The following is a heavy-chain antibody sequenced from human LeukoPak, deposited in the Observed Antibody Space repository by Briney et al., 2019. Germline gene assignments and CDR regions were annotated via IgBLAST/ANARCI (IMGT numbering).Heavy chain of an antibody. CDR1: GFTFSNYA. CDR3: ARDRRLLWFGELPSDAFDI. D-gene: IGHD3-10*01. Sequence: GESLRLSCAASGFTFSNYAMSWIREASGKGLEWVSAISGSGGSTYYADSVKGRFTISRDNAKNSLYLQMNSLRAEDTAVYYCARDRRLLWFGELPSDAFDIWGQGTMVTVSS. V-gene: IGHV3-23*01. CDR2: ISGSGGST. J-gene: IGHJ3*02.